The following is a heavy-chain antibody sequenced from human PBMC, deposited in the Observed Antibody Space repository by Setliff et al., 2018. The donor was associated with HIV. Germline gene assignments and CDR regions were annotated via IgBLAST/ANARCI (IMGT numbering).Heavy chain of an antibody. Sequence: SETLSLTCTVSGASVNSHYWGWVRQPPGKGLEWIGSIYYSGSTYYNPSLKSRVTISVDTSKNQFSLKLSSVTAADTAVYYCARELLRSWDGSENSYKPYYFDYWGQGTLVTVSS. CDR1: GASVNSHY. J-gene: IGHJ4*02. V-gene: IGHV4-39*07. CDR3: ARELLRSWDGSENSYKPYYFDY. CDR2: IYYSGST. D-gene: IGHD3-10*01.